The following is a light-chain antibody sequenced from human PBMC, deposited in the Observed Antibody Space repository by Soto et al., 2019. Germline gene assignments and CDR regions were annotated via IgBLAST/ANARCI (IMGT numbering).Light chain of an antibody. J-gene: IGKJ1*01. V-gene: IGKV1-6*01. CDR3: LQDYNYPRT. CDR2: AAS. CDR1: QGIKND. Sequence: AIQMTQSPSSLSASGRASQGIKNDLGWYQQKPGKAPKLLISAASNLQSGVPSRFNGSGVGSDFTLTISSLQPEDFETYYCLQDYNYPRTFGQGTRVEIK.